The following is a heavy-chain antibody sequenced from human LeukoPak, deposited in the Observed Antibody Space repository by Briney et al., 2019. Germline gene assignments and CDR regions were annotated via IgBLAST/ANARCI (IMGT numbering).Heavy chain of an antibody. Sequence: GRSLRLSCAASGFTFSGSAMHWVRQASGKWLEWVGRIRSKANSYATAYAASVKGRFTISRDDSKNTAYLQMNSLKTEDTAVYYCTRLAVSSGTSEPNDYWGQGTLVTVSS. CDR2: IRSKANSYAT. V-gene: IGHV3-73*01. CDR3: TRLAVSSGTSEPNDY. CDR1: GFTFSGSA. J-gene: IGHJ4*02. D-gene: IGHD6-25*01.